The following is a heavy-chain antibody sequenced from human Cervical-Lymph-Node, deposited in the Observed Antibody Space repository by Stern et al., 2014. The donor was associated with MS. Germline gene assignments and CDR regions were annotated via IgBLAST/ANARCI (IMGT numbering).Heavy chain of an antibody. J-gene: IGHJ4*02. CDR2: IWYEGSNQ. Sequence: VQLVESGGGVVQPGRSLRLSCAASGFSFSGDCMHWVRQAPGKGLEWVALIWYEGSNQYYADSVKGRFTISRDNSKNTLYLQMNSLRAEDTAVYYCVRDEAYCGGDCFNLLDYWGQGTLVTVSS. CDR3: VRDEAYCGGDCFNLLDY. CDR1: GFSFSGDC. D-gene: IGHD2-21*01. V-gene: IGHV3-33*01.